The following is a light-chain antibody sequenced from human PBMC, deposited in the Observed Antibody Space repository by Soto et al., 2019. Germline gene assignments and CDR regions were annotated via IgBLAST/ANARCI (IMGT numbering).Light chain of an antibody. CDR2: DAS. V-gene: IGKV3-11*01. Sequence: LVLTQSPATLCLSPGERATHSCRASQSVSSYLAWYQQKPGQAPRLLIYDASTRDTGVPARFSGGGSGTEFTLTINSLQSEDFAVYYCQQRNNWPITFGQGTRLEIK. CDR1: QSVSSY. CDR3: QQRNNWPIT. J-gene: IGKJ5*01.